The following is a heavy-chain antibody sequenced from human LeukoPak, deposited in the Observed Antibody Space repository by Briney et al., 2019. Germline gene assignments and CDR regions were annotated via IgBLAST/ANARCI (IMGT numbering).Heavy chain of an antibody. Sequence: GGSLRLSRAVSGFTLSNYLMHWVRQGPGKGVVWVSGINRDESSTNYANSVKGRFTISIDNAKNSLYLQMNSLRDEDTAVYYCARARLSVSDGFDYWGQGTLVTVSS. CDR2: INRDESST. V-gene: IGHV3-74*01. CDR3: ARARLSVSDGFDY. J-gene: IGHJ4*02. D-gene: IGHD6-19*01. CDR1: GFTLSNYL.